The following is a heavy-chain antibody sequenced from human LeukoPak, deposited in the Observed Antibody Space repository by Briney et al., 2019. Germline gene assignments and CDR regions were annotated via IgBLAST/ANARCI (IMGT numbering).Heavy chain of an antibody. CDR3: ARDSPDYGGFNGLFDY. CDR2: ISSSGRTI. V-gene: IGHV3-48*03. CDR1: GFTFSTYE. J-gene: IGHJ4*02. D-gene: IGHD4-23*01. Sequence: PGGSLRLSCAASGFTFSTYEMNWVRQAPGKGLEWLSYISSSGRTIYYADSVKGRFIISRDNAKNSLYLQMNSLRAEDTAVYYCARDSPDYGGFNGLFDYWGQGTLVTVSS.